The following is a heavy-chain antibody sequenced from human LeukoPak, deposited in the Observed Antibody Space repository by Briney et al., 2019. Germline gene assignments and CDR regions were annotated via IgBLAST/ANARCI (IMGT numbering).Heavy chain of an antibody. CDR2: IGGRVGST. D-gene: IGHD1-26*01. Sequence: GGSLRLSCAASGFTFSSYAMSWVRQGPGQGRGWVSGIGGRVGSTNYPDPVKGRFTISKDNPKNTLYLQRNGRRAEDTAVYYCAKDGGSYLDYWGQGTLVTVPS. J-gene: IGHJ4*02. V-gene: IGHV3-23*01. CDR1: GFTFSSYA. CDR3: AKDGGSYLDY.